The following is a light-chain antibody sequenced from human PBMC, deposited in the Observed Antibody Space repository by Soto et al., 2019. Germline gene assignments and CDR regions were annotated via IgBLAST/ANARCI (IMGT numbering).Light chain of an antibody. CDR2: LGS. J-gene: IGKJ1*01. CDR3: RQALRTRT. Sequence: DIVMTPSPLSLPVTPGEPASISCRSRQSLLHRNGYNYLEWYLQKPGQSPQLLIYLGSSRASGVPDRFSGSGSGTDFTLKISRVEAEDVGVYYCRQALRTRTCDQGTKVEIK. CDR1: QSLLHRNGYNY. V-gene: IGKV2-28*01.